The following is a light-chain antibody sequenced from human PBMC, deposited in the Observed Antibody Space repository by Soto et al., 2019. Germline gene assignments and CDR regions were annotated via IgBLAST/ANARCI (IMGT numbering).Light chain of an antibody. V-gene: IGKV1-27*01. CDR3: QKYNSAHLR. CDR1: LCISKY. Sequence: DIQMTQSPSSLSASVGDRVTITCGASLCISKYLALYQRRPGKVPKMLIYAASTLQSGVPSRFSGSGYGTDFTLTIGSLQPEDVATFYCQKYNSAHLRFGRGTKVDIK. J-gene: IGKJ1*01. CDR2: AAS.